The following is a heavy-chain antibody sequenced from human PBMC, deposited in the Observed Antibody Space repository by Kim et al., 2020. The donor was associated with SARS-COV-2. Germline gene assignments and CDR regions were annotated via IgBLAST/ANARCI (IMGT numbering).Heavy chain of an antibody. D-gene: IGHD6-19*01. CDR3: VRDRTGSSGHLDR. CDR1: GFNFDGYG. Sequence: GGSLRLSCAASGFNFDGYGMYWVRQAPGKGLEWVSGISWDGKSMDYADSVKGRFTISRDNAKKSLYLNMNSLRAEDTGHYFCVRDRTGSSGHLDRWGQGT. CDR2: ISWDGKSM. V-gene: IGHV3-9*01. J-gene: IGHJ5*02.